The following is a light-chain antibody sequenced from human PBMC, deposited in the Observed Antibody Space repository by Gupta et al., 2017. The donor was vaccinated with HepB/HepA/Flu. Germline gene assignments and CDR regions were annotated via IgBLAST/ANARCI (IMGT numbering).Light chain of an antibody. CDR3: QTWGTGIQV. Sequence: QLVLTHSPSASASLGPSVKLTSTLSSGHSSYASAWHQQQPEKGPRYLMKLNSDGSHSKGAGIPDPFSGSSSGAERYLTISSLQSEDEADYYCQTWGTGIQVFGGGTKLTVL. V-gene: IGLV4-69*01. CDR2: LNSDGSH. CDR1: SGHSSYA. J-gene: IGLJ3*02.